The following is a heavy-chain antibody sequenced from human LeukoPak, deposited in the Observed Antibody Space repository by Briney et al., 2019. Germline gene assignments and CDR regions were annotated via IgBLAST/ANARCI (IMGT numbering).Heavy chain of an antibody. CDR2: IRGSSTII. J-gene: IGHJ3*02. CDR3: AKDTETLAFDI. D-gene: IGHD1-14*01. Sequence: GGSLRVSCAASGFSISYFVMNWVRQAPGKGLEWVSYIRGSSTIIYYADSVKGRFTISRDNAKNSLYLQMNSLRAEDTAVYYCAKDTETLAFDIWGQGTMVTVSS. CDR1: GFSISYFV. V-gene: IGHV3-48*04.